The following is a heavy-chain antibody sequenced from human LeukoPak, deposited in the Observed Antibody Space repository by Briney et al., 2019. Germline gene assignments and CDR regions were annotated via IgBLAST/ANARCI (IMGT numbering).Heavy chain of an antibody. J-gene: IGHJ5*02. CDR1: GGSISSYY. CDR3: ESLRDNWFDP. CDR2: IYTSGST. V-gene: IGHV4-4*09. Sequence: SETLSLTCTVSGGSISSYYWSWIRQPPGKGLEWIGYIYTSGSTNYNPSLKSRVTISVDTSKNQFSLKLSSVTAADTAVYYCESLRDNWFDPWGQGTLVTVSS.